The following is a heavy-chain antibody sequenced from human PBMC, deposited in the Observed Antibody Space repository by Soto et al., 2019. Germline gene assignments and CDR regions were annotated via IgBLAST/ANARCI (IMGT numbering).Heavy chain of an antibody. V-gene: IGHV4-39*01. CDR1: GGSISSSSYY. J-gene: IGHJ5*02. CDR3: ARNKFYDSSGYSYGGESCSAP. CDR2: IYYSGST. D-gene: IGHD3-22*01. Sequence: SETLSLTCTVSGGSISSSSYYWGWIRQPPGKGLEWIGSIYYSGSTYYNPSLKSRVTISVDTSKNQFSLKLSSVTAADTAVYYCARNKFYDSSGYSYGGESCSAPWAQGPLVTVSS.